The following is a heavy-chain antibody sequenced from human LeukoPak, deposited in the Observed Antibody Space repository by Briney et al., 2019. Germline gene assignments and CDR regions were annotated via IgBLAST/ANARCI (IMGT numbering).Heavy chain of an antibody. D-gene: IGHD3-10*01. J-gene: IGHJ4*02. V-gene: IGHV4-59*08. CDR1: GGSISSYY. Sequence: KPSETLSLTCTVSGGSISSYYWSWIRQPPGKGLEWIGHINYSGSTHYNPSLKSRVTISVDTSKNQFSLKLNSVTAADTAVYYCARHVGNSGSGSYLTYFDYWGQGTLVTVSS. CDR3: ARHVGNSGSGSYLTYFDY. CDR2: INYSGST.